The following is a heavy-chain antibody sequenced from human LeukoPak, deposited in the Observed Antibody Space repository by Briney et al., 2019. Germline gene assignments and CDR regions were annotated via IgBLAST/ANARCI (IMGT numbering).Heavy chain of an antibody. D-gene: IGHD1-26*01. V-gene: IGHV3-21*01. Sequence: GGSLRLSCAASGFTFSSYSMNWVRQAPGKGLEWVSSISSSSSYIYYADSVKGRFTISRDNAKSSLYLQMNSLRAEDTAVYYCARDWAGGSWELLPDYFDYWGQGTLVTVSS. CDR2: ISSSSSYI. CDR1: GFTFSSYS. CDR3: ARDWAGGSWELLPDYFDY. J-gene: IGHJ4*02.